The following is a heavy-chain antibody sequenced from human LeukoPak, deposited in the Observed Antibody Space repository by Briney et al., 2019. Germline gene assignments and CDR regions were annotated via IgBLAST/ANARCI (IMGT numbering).Heavy chain of an antibody. J-gene: IGHJ3*01. CDR1: GFPFSSYA. CDR3: ARDLAYYDSSGYYGTFDL. V-gene: IGHV3-23*01. Sequence: PGGSLRLSCAASGFPFSSYAMSWVRQAPGKGLEWVSTLNSNGGTTYYADSVKGRFTISRDNSKNTLYLQMNSLRVEDTAMYYCARDLAYYDSSGYYGTFDLWGQGTMVTVSS. D-gene: IGHD3-22*01. CDR2: LNSNGGTT.